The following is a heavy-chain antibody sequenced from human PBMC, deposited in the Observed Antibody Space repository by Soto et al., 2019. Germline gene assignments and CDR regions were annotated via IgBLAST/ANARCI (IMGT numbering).Heavy chain of an antibody. V-gene: IGHV4-34*01. D-gene: IGHD3-10*01. CDR2: INHSGST. J-gene: IGHJ6*02. Sequence: PSETLSLTCAVYGGSFSGYYWSWIRQPPGEGLEWIGEINHSGSTNYNPSLKSRVTISVDTSKNQFSLKLSSVTAADTAVYYCARVNQSLWFGELFINYYYGMDVWGQGTTVTVSS. CDR3: ARVNQSLWFGELFINYYYGMDV. CDR1: GGSFSGYY.